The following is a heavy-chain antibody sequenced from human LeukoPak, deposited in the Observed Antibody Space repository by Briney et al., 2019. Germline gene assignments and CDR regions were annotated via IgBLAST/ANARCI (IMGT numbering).Heavy chain of an antibody. CDR3: ARDYYDSSGYLSFDY. V-gene: IGHV1-18*01. J-gene: IGHJ4*02. CDR2: ISGYNANT. Sequence: ASVKVSCKASGYTFTSYGISWVRQAPGQGLEWMGWISGYNANTNYAQKLQGRVTMTTDTSTSTAYMELRSLRPDDTAVYYCARDYYDSSGYLSFDYWGQGSLVTVSS. CDR1: GYTFTSYG. D-gene: IGHD3-22*01.